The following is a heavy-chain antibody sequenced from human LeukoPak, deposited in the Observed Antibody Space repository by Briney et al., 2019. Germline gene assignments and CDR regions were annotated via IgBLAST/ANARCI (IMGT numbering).Heavy chain of an antibody. CDR3: VRGVLFQPDF. D-gene: IGHD2-2*01. V-gene: IGHV1-8*01. J-gene: IGHJ4*02. CDR1: GYTLIRHD. Sequence: ASVKDSCKASGYTLIRHDIYSVRQAPGRRLEWMGWMNSNTGATGYAQKFRDRVTMSANTSMSTAYLIMDRLTSDDTAVYFCVRGVLFQPDFWGKGTLVSVSS. CDR2: MNSNTGAT.